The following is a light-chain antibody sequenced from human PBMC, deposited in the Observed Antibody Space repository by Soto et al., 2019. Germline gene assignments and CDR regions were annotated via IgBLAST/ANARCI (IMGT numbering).Light chain of an antibody. V-gene: IGKV3-15*01. Sequence: EIVMTQSPATLSVSPGERATLSCSASQSVSSNLAWYQQKHGQAPRLIIYGASTRATGIPARFSGSGSGTEFTLTISSLQSEDDAVYYCQQYNNWPQTFGQGTKVEIK. CDR2: GAS. CDR1: QSVSSN. J-gene: IGKJ1*01. CDR3: QQYNNWPQT.